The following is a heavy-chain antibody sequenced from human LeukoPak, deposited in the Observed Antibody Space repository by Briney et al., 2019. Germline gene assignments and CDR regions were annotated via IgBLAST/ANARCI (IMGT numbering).Heavy chain of an antibody. CDR1: GGTFSTYA. J-gene: IGHJ4*02. CDR3: ARGWLAETTVVTPYNY. Sequence: SVKVSCKTSGGTFSTYAINWVRQAPGQGPGWMGGIIPIFGTANYAQKFHGRVTITADESTSTAYMELSSLRSEDTAVYYCARGWLAETTVVTPYNYWGQGTLVTVSS. D-gene: IGHD4-23*01. CDR2: IIPIFGTA. V-gene: IGHV1-69*01.